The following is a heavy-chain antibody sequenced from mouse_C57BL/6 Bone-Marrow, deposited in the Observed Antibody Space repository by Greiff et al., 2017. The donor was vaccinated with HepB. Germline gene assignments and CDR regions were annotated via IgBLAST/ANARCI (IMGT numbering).Heavy chain of an antibody. J-gene: IGHJ2*01. CDR2: FNPSNGYT. CDR1: GYTFTNYW. CDR3: ATLWYGGGDY. D-gene: IGHD1-1*02. V-gene: IGHV1-7*01. Sequence: VQLVESGAELAKPGASVKMSCEASGYTFTNYWIHWIKQRPGQGLEWIGYFNPSNGYTKYSQKFKDKATLTADKSSSTAYMQLSSLTSEDAAVYYCATLWYGGGDYWGQGTTLTVSS.